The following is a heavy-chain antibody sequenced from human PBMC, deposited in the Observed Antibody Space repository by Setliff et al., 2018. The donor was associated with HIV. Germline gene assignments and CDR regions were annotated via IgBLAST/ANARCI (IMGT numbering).Heavy chain of an antibody. D-gene: IGHD2-21*02. CDR3: ARVGCGGDCYSMAEYFQH. V-gene: IGHV4-61*09. Sequence: SETLSLTCTVSGGSITSGNYFWSWIRQPAGKGLEWIGHMYTDGSTNYNPSLKSRVTISVDTSKNQFSLKLSSVTAADTAVYYCARVGCGGDCYSMAEYFQHWGQGTLVTVSS. J-gene: IGHJ1*01. CDR2: MYTDGST. CDR1: GGSITSGNYF.